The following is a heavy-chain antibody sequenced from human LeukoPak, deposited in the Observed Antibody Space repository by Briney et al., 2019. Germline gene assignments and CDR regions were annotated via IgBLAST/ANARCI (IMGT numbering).Heavy chain of an antibody. D-gene: IGHD3-10*01. Sequence: GGSLRLSCAASGFTFSSYEMNWVRQAPGKGLEWISYMSSGGTTIYYADSVKGRFTISRDNAKDSLYLQMNSLRAEDTAVYYCATLRGSDYWGQGTLVTVSS. CDR3: ATLRGSDY. V-gene: IGHV3-48*03. CDR2: MSSGGTTI. CDR1: GFTFSSYE. J-gene: IGHJ4*02.